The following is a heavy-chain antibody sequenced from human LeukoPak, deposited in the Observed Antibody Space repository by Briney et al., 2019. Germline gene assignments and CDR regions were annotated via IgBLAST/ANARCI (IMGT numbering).Heavy chain of an antibody. CDR3: AKGRCGDSSCWYFDA. Sequence: PGGSLRLSCVASGFTFSTYAIHWVRQAPGKGLEWVAVVSKDGNTEYYADSVKGRFSISRDDSQNTVYLQMNSLRVEDTATYLCAKGRCGDSSCWYFDAWAKGTRVTVSP. V-gene: IGHV3-30*04. CDR2: VSKDGNTE. CDR1: GFTFSTYA. D-gene: IGHD6-13*01. J-gene: IGHJ4*02.